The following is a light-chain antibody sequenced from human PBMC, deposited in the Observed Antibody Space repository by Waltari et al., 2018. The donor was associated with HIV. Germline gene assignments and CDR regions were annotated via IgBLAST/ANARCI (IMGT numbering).Light chain of an antibody. CDR1: SSDVGGYKL. V-gene: IGLV2-23*02. CDR2: EVS. Sequence: QSALTQPASVSGSPGQSITISCTGTSSDVGGYKLVSWYQQHPGKAPKLMIYEVSKRPSGVSNRFPGAKSGNTASLTISGLQAEDEADYYCCAYAGSTTYVIFGGGTKLTVL. J-gene: IGLJ2*01. CDR3: CAYAGSTTYVI.